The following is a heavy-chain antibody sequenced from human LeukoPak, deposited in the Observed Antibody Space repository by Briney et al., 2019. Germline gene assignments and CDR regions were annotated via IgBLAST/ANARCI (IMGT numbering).Heavy chain of an antibody. Sequence: SETLSLTCTVSGGSVSSYYWSWIRQTPEQGLERIGYMSYSGRTDDPPSVQSRVTMSLDPSKNQFSLKMSYVTAAATGVYYCARDPLEYSSSSPFDYWGQGTLVTVCS. CDR2: MSYSGRT. V-gene: IGHV4-59*02. D-gene: IGHD6-6*01. CDR1: GGSVSSYY. J-gene: IGHJ4*02. CDR3: ARDPLEYSSSSPFDY.